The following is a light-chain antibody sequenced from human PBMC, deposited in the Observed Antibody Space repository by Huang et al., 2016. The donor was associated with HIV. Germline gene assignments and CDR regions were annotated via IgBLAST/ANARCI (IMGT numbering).Light chain of an antibody. CDR2: GAS. J-gene: IGKJ4*01. CDR3: QQYNDWPPRT. V-gene: IGKV3D-15*01. Sequence: VMTQSPASLSASPGARVTLSCRASQGVRTNLAWYQQKPGQAPTLLMFGASTRATVTPPRFSGSGSGTDFTLPSTSLQSSDSAIYYCQQYNDWPPRTFGGGTKVEI. CDR1: QGVRTN.